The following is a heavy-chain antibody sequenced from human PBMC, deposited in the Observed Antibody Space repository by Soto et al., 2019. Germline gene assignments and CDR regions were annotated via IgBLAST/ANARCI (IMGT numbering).Heavy chain of an antibody. CDR2: VYYSGTT. V-gene: IGHV4-61*01. J-gene: IGHJ4*02. D-gene: IGHD4-17*01. CDR3: ARTTAVPNTLRSRYFFDY. Sequence: SETLSLTCSVSGGSVSDKTYYWSWIRQPPGKRLEWIGYVYYSGTTNYNPSLKSRVTISVDLSKNRFSLRLSSVTTADTALYYCARTTAVPNTLRSRYFFDYWGKGTLVTVSS. CDR1: GGSVSDKTYY.